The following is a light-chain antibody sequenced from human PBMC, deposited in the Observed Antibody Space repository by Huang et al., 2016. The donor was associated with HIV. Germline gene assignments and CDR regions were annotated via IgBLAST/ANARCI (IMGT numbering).Light chain of an antibody. CDR3: HHYGGSSWT. CDR1: QSLSSYY. CDR2: RSS. J-gene: IGKJ1*01. V-gene: IGKV3-20*01. Sequence: EIVLTQSPGTLSLSPGERATLSCRASQSLSSYYLAWYQQKPGQAPRLLIHRSSSRATGIPDKFSGSGSGTDFTLTVSRLEPEDSALYYCHHYGGSSWTFGQGTKVEIK.